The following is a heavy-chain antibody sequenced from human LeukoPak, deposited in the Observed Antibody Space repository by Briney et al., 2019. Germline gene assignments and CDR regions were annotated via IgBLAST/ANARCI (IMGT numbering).Heavy chain of an antibody. J-gene: IGHJ6*03. CDR3: ASSQMTTVTTSHYYYYYMDV. CDR2: ISSSSSYI. Sequence: PGGPLRLSCAASGFTFSSYSMNWVRQAPGKGLEWVSSISSSSSYIYYADSVKGRFTISRDNAKNSLYLQMNSLRAEDTAVYYCASSQMTTVTTSHYYYYYMDVWGKGTTVTVSS. CDR1: GFTFSSYS. D-gene: IGHD4-17*01. V-gene: IGHV3-21*01.